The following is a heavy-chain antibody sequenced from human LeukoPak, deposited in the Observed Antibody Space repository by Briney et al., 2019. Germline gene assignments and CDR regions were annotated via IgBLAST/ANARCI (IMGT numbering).Heavy chain of an antibody. J-gene: IGHJ6*02. V-gene: IGHV3-21*01. Sequence: PGGSLRLSCAASGFTFSSYSMNWVRQAPGKGLEWVSSISSSSSYIYYADSVKGRFTISRDNAKNSLYLQMNSLRAEDTAVYYCVRERRSGIYGMDVWGQGTTVIVSS. CDR1: GFTFSSYS. CDR2: ISSSSSYI. CDR3: VRERRSGIYGMDV.